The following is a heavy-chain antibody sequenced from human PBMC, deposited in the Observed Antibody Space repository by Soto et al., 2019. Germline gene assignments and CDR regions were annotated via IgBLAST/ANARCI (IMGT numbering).Heavy chain of an antibody. CDR3: ARGFVEWLLWGYFDY. V-gene: IGHV3-30-3*01. CDR1: GFTFSSYA. CDR2: ISYDGSNK. Sequence: QVQLVESGGGVVQPGRSLRLSCAASGFTFSSYAMHWVRQAPGKGLEWVAVISYDGSNKYYADSVKGRFTISRDNSKTTLYLQMNSLRAEDTAVYYCARGFVEWLLWGYFDYWGQGTLVTVSS. D-gene: IGHD3-3*01. J-gene: IGHJ4*02.